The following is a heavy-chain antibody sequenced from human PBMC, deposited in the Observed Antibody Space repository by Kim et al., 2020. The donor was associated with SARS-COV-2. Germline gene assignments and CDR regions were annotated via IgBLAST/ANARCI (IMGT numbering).Heavy chain of an antibody. V-gene: IGHV7-4-1*02. D-gene: IGHD2-21*01. CDR2: P. Sequence: PTYAQGFTGRFVFSLDTSVSTAYLQISSLKAEDTAVYYCASFQFPYAFDIWGQGTMVTVSS. CDR3: ASFQFPYAFDI. J-gene: IGHJ3*02.